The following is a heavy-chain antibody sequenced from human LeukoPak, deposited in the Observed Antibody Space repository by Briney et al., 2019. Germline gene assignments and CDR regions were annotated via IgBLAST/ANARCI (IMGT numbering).Heavy chain of an antibody. J-gene: IGHJ4*02. Sequence: GGSLRLSCAASGFTFGSYSMTWVRQAPGKGLEWLSYISSSGHTTYYADSVKGRFTISRDNAENSLYLQMNSLTDEDTAVYYCARGALPSRHDFWGGYYRNLHYLDYWGQGTLVTVSS. D-gene: IGHD3-3*01. V-gene: IGHV3-48*02. CDR2: ISSSGHTT. CDR3: ARGALPSRHDFWGGYYRNLHYLDY. CDR1: GFTFGSYS.